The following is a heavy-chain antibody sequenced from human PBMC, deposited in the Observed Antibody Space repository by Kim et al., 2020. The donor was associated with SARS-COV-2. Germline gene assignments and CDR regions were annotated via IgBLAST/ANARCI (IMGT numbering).Heavy chain of an antibody. CDR2: IYYSGST. Sequence: SETLSLTCSVSGGSISSSDYYWGWIRQPPGKGLEWIATIYYSGSTYYNPSLKGRVTISVDTSKKQFSLRLSSVTAAEAAVYYCARHLRNWYFDLWGRGTL. J-gene: IGHJ2*01. CDR1: GGSISSSDYY. V-gene: IGHV4-39*01. CDR3: ARHLRNWYFDL.